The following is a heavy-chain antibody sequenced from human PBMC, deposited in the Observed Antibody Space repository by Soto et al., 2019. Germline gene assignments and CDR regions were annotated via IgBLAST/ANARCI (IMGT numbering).Heavy chain of an antibody. Sequence: SLRISCEGYGDRFASYWIGWVRQMPGKGLEWMGRIDPSDSYTNYSPSFQGHVTISADKSISTAYLQWSSLKASDTAMYYCAILPLLEWLSIDYYGMDVWGQGTTVTVSS. D-gene: IGHD3-3*01. CDR2: IDPSDSYT. J-gene: IGHJ6*02. V-gene: IGHV5-10-1*01. CDR3: AILPLLEWLSIDYYGMDV. CDR1: GDRFASYW.